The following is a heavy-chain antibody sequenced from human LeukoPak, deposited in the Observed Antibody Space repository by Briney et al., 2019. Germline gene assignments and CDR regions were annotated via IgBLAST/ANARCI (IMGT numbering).Heavy chain of an antibody. Sequence: PGGSLRLSCAASGFTFSSYWMSWVRQAPGKGLEWVANIKQDGSEKYYVDSVKGRFTISRDNAKNSLYLQMNSLRAEDTAVYYCAKDRAEVSGVPAAAVDPWGQGTLVTVSS. CDR3: AKDRAEVSGVPAAAVDP. CDR1: GFTFSSYW. D-gene: IGHD2-2*01. CDR2: IKQDGSEK. J-gene: IGHJ5*02. V-gene: IGHV3-7*03.